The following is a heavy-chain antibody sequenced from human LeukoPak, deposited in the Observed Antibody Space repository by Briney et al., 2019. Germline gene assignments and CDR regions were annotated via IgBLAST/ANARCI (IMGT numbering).Heavy chain of an antibody. CDR3: VREDIGEIVAAKSHFDY. CDR2: IKQDGSEK. D-gene: IGHD6-13*01. CDR1: GFTFSNYC. V-gene: IGHV3-7*01. J-gene: IGHJ4*02. Sequence: PGGALRLSCAASGFTFSNYCMNWVRQAPGKALEWVANIKQDGSEKYYVDSVKGRFTISRDNSQNSLYLQMNSLRADDTAVYYCVREDIGEIVAAKSHFDYWGQGTLVTVSS.